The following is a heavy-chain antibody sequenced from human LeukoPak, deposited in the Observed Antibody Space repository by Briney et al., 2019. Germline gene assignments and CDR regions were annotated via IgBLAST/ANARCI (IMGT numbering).Heavy chain of an antibody. Sequence: PSGTLSLTCAVSGGSISSSNWWSWVRQPPGKGLEWIGEISHSGSTNYNPSLKSRVTISVDKSKNQFSLKVSSVTAADTAVYYCAGHLVGTTKPPDWGQGTRVTVSS. CDR2: ISHSGST. V-gene: IGHV4-4*02. D-gene: IGHD1-26*01. CDR3: AGHLVGTTKPPD. CDR1: GGSISSSNW. J-gene: IGHJ4*02.